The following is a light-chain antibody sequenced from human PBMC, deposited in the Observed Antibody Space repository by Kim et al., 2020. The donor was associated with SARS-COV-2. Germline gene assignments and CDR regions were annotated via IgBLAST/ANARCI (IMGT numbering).Light chain of an antibody. V-gene: IGLV3-21*02. CDR2: DNS. CDR1: DMGTRS. CDR3: QVWDTSTDYVV. Sequence: APGQTAKITGGGNDMGTRSGHWYQKQPGQAPVLVVYDNSARPSGTPGRFSGSNSGNTATLTISRVEAGDEADYYCQVWDTSTDYVVFGGGTQLTVL. J-gene: IGLJ3*02.